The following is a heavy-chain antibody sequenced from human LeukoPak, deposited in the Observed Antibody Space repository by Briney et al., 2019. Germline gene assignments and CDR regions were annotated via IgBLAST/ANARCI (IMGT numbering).Heavy chain of an antibody. D-gene: IGHD2-2*01. Sequence: PGGSLRLSCAASGFTVSSNYTSWVRQAPGKGLEWVSVIYSGGSTYYADSVKGRFTISRDNSKNTLYLQMNSLRAEDTAVYYCARVVVVPAAPGPNDALDIWGQGTMVTVSS. V-gene: IGHV3-66*02. J-gene: IGHJ3*02. CDR3: ARVVVVPAAPGPNDALDI. CDR1: GFTVSSNY. CDR2: IYSGGST.